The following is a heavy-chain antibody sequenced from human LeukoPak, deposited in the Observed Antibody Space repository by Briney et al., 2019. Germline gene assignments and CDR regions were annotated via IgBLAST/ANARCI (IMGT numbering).Heavy chain of an antibody. CDR3: AKDSGSPSGFIYYYYGMDV. Sequence: GGSLRLPCAASGFTFSSYGMHWVRQAPGKGLEWVAVISYDGSNKYYADSVKGRFTISRDNSKNTLYLQMNSLRAEDTAVYYCAKDSGSPSGFIYYYYGMDVWGQGTTVTVSS. CDR2: ISYDGSNK. V-gene: IGHV3-30*18. J-gene: IGHJ6*02. CDR1: GFTFSSYG. D-gene: IGHD3-10*01.